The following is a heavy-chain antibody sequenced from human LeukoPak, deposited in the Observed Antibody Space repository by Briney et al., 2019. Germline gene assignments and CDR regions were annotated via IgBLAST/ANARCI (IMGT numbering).Heavy chain of an antibody. CDR1: GFTFSSYA. D-gene: IGHD2-21*02. CDR3: ARFMRLLLGYFDY. CDR2: ISYDGSNK. J-gene: IGHJ4*02. V-gene: IGHV3-30*04. Sequence: GGSLRLSCAASGFTFSSYAIHWVRQAPGKGLEWVAIISYDGSNKYYTDSVKGRFTISRDNSKNTLYLQMNSLRAEDTAAYYCARFMRLLLGYFDYWGQGTLLTVSS.